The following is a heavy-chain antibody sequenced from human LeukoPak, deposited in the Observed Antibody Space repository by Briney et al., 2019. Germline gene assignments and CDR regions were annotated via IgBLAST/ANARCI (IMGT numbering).Heavy chain of an antibody. CDR3: ARGIGSGWYAY. CDR2: IYYSGST. Sequence: PSETLSLTCTVSGGSISSGGYYWSWIRQHPGKGLEWIGYIYYSGSTYYNPSLKSRVTISVDTSKNQFSLKLSPVTAADTAVYYCARGIGSGWYAYWGQGTLVTVSS. CDR1: GGSISSGGYY. V-gene: IGHV4-31*03. D-gene: IGHD6-19*01. J-gene: IGHJ4*02.